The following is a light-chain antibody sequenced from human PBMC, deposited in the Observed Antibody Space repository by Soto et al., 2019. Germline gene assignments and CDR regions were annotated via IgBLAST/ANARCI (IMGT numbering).Light chain of an antibody. CDR2: GNS. CDR3: QSYDSSLSVV. J-gene: IGLJ2*01. Sequence: QSVLTQPPSVSGAPGQRVTISCTGSSSNIGAGYPVHWYQQLPGTAPKLLIYGNSNRPSGVPDRFSGSKSGTSASLAITGLQAEDEADYYCQSYDSSLSVVFGGGTKVTVL. V-gene: IGLV1-40*01. CDR1: SSNIGAGYP.